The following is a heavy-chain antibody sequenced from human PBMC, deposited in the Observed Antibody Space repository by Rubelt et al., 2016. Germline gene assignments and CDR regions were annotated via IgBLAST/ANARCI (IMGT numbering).Heavy chain of an antibody. CDR2: IYWDDEK. CDR3: AHRAKFGSYWAGFDY. Sequence: QITLKEAGPTLVKPTQTLTLTCTLSGFSISTSEVGVGWLRQPPGKALEWLALIYWDDEKRYGPSLRSRPTIMKHTSKNQVVLTLTNIDPMETATYYCAHRAKFGSYWAGFDYWGQGTLVTVSS. V-gene: IGHV2-5*05. D-gene: IGHD2-8*02. CDR1: GFSISTSEVG. J-gene: IGHJ4*02.